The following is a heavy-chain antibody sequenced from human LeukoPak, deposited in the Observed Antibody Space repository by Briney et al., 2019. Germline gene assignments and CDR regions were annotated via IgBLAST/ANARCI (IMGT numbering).Heavy chain of an antibody. CDR2: IKQDGSEK. J-gene: IGHJ3*02. CDR3: ARVDVHSRSAFDI. V-gene: IGHV3-7*01. CDR1: GFTFSSYW. D-gene: IGHD6-13*01. Sequence: PGRSLRLSCAASGFTFSSYWMSWVRQAPGKGLEWVANIKQDGSEKYYVDSVKGRFTISRDNAKNSLYLQMNSLRAEDTAVYYCARVDVHSRSAFDIWGQGTMVTVSS.